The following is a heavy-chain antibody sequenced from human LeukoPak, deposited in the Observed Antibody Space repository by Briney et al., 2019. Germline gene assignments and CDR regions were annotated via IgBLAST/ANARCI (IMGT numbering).Heavy chain of an antibody. J-gene: IGHJ6*03. CDR3: AAGGGWDPSFGVVTHIDA. CDR1: GFTFSSYA. CDR2: ISYDGRNI. D-gene: IGHD3-3*01. Sequence: GRSLRLSCAASGFTFSSYAMHWVRQAPGKGLEWVAVISYDGRNIYYADSVKGRFTVSRDNSKNTLYLQMNSLRVEDTAVYYCAAGGGWDPSFGVVTHIDAWGKGTTVVVS. V-gene: IGHV3-30*07.